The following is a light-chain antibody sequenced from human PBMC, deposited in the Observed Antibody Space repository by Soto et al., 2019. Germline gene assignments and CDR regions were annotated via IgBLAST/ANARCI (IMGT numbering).Light chain of an antibody. CDR2: GAS. J-gene: IGKJ1*01. Sequence: EIVLTQSPGTLSLSPGERATLSCRASQSVSSSYLAWYQQKPGQAPRLLIYGASSRATGIPDRFSGSGSGTDFTLTISRLELFYLSFDYRQHHGTLPWPCAQEPKV. CDR1: QSVSSSY. CDR3: QHHGTLPWP. V-gene: IGKV3-20*01.